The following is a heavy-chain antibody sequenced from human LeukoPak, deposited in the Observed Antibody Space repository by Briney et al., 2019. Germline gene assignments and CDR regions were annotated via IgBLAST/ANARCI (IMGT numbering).Heavy chain of an antibody. V-gene: IGHV3-30*18. CDR1: GFTFVTYG. J-gene: IGHJ4*01. CDR2: TSNDGRNV. Sequence: GGSLRLSCAASGFTFVTYGMHWFRQAPGKGLEWVAVTSNDGRNVHYADSVKGRFTVSRDNSKNTLYLQMNSLRAEDTAVYFCAKDRRQYFYGPGSYFDYWGQEPWSPSPQ. D-gene: IGHD3-10*01. CDR3: AKDRRQYFYGPGSYFDY.